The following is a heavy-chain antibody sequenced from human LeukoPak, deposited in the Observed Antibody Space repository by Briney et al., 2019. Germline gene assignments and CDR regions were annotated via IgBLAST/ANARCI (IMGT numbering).Heavy chain of an antibody. CDR1: GYTFTGYY. V-gene: IGHV1-2*06. J-gene: IGHJ5*02. D-gene: IGHD3-10*01. CDR3: ARATLFGTLNWFDP. CDR2: INPNSGGT. Sequence: GASVKVSCKASGYTFTGYYMHWVRQAPGQGLEWMGRINPNSGGTNYAQKFQGRVTMTRDTSISTAYMELSRLRSDDTAVYYCARATLFGTLNWFDPWGQGTLVTVSS.